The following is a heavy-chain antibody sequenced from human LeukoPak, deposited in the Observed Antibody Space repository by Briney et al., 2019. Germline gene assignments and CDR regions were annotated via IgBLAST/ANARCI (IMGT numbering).Heavy chain of an antibody. Sequence: PGGSLRLSCAASGFXFSSYGMHWVRQAPGKGREWVALISYDGSNKYYADSVKGRFTISRDNSKNTLYLQMNSLRAKDTAVYYCAKDLSADTAMVTYYYYGMDVWGQGTTVTVSS. CDR2: ISYDGSNK. J-gene: IGHJ6*02. CDR1: GFXFSSYG. V-gene: IGHV3-30*18. CDR3: AKDLSADTAMVTYYYYGMDV. D-gene: IGHD5-18*01.